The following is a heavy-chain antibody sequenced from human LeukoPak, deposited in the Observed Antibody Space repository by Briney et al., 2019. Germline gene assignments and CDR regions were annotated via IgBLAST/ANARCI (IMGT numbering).Heavy chain of an antibody. J-gene: IGHJ4*02. V-gene: IGHV1-18*04. Sequence: ASVKVSCKTSGYTFTNYGLSWVRQAPGQGLEWMGWISAYNGNTNYAQKLQGRVTMTTDTSTSTAYMELRSLRSDDTAVYYCARSLADIVLMVYASPFDYWGQGTLVTVSS. CDR2: ISAYNGNT. CDR3: ARSLADIVLMVYASPFDY. CDR1: GYTFTNYG. D-gene: IGHD2-8*01.